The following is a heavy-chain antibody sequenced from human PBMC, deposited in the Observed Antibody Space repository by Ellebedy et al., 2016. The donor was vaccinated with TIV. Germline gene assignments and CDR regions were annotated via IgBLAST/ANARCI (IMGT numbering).Heavy chain of an antibody. D-gene: IGHD2-21*01. J-gene: IGHJ4*02. Sequence: GGSLRLXCAGAKFIFRNYGIHWVRQAPGKGLEWVAVTGADGSNQYYADSVKGRFTISRDNSKNTLYLQMDRLRVEDTAVYYCARGAYFTVTDTSLIDYWGLGTLVTVSS. CDR2: TGADGSNQ. V-gene: IGHV3-33*08. CDR3: ARGAYFTVTDTSLIDY. CDR1: KFIFRNYG.